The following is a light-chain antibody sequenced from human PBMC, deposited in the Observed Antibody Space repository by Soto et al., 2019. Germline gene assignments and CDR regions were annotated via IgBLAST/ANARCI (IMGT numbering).Light chain of an antibody. Sequence: EIVLTQSPGPLSLSPGARATLSCRASQSVSINYLGWYQPKPGQAPRRLIYGASNRATGIPDRFSASGSGTDFTLNISRLEPEDFAVYYGQQYGSSGTFGQGTKVESK. CDR1: QSVSINY. J-gene: IGKJ1*01. CDR3: QQYGSSGT. V-gene: IGKV3-20*01. CDR2: GAS.